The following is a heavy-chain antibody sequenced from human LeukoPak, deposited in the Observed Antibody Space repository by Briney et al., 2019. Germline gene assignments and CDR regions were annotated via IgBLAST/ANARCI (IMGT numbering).Heavy chain of an antibody. CDR3: ARDSYYDFWSGYYTLGWFDP. J-gene: IGHJ5*02. CDR2: IYTSGST. Sequence: SQTLSLTCTVSGGSINSGSYYWSWIRQPAGKGLEWIGRIYTSGSTYYNPSLKSRVTISVDTSKNQFSLKLSSVTAADTAVYYCARDSYYDFWSGYYTLGWFDPWGQGALVTVSS. V-gene: IGHV4-61*02. CDR1: GGSINSGSYY. D-gene: IGHD3-3*01.